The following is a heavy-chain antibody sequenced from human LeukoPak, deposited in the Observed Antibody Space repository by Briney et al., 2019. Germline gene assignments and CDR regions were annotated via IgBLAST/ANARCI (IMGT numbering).Heavy chain of an antibody. Sequence: GESREISCKGSGYSFTSYWIGWVPQMPGKGLEWMGIIYPGDSDTRYGTFIQGRDNISADKSISTAYLQWSSLKASDTAMYYCARVFSSSDQGWFDPWGQGTMVTVSS. J-gene: IGHJ5*02. V-gene: IGHV5-51*01. D-gene: IGHD6-13*01. CDR2: IYPGDSDT. CDR1: GYSFTSYW. CDR3: ARVFSSSDQGWFDP.